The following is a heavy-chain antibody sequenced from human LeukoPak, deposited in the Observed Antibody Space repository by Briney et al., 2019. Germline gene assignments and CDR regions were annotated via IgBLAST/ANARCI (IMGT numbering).Heavy chain of an antibody. CDR3: ARDSVDTAMVPPYNWFDP. Sequence: SVTVSCTASGGTFSIYAISWGRQAPGQGLEWMGGIIPIFGTANYAQKFQGRVTITADESTSTAYMELSSLRSEDTAVYYCARDSVDTAMVPPYNWFDPWGQGILVTVSS. D-gene: IGHD5-18*01. CDR2: IIPIFGTA. J-gene: IGHJ5*02. V-gene: IGHV1-69*13. CDR1: GGTFSIYA.